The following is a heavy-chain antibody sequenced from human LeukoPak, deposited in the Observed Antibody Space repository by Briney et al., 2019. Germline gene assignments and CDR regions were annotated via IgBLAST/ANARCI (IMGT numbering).Heavy chain of an antibody. CDR3: ARGSSSPTYYYYYMDV. Sequence: ASVKVSCKASGYTFTGYYMHWVRQAPGQGLEWMGWINPNSGGTNYAQKFQGRVTMTRDTSISTAYMEPSRLRSDDTAVYYCARGSSSPTYYYYYMDVWGKGTTVTVSS. D-gene: IGHD6-13*01. CDR1: GYTFTGYY. V-gene: IGHV1-2*02. J-gene: IGHJ6*03. CDR2: INPNSGGT.